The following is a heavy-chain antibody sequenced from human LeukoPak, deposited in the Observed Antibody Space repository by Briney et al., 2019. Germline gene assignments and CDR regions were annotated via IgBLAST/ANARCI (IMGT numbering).Heavy chain of an antibody. CDR1: GGSISSGGYY. Sequence: SETLSLTCTVSGGSISSGGYYWSWIRQPPGKGLEWIGYIYYSGSTYYNPSLRSRVTISVDTSKNQFSLKLSSVTAADTAVYYCARDSVVRGASTLYGMDVWGQGTTVTVSS. V-gene: IGHV4-31*03. CDR3: ARDSVVRGASTLYGMDV. CDR2: IYYSGST. J-gene: IGHJ6*02. D-gene: IGHD3-10*01.